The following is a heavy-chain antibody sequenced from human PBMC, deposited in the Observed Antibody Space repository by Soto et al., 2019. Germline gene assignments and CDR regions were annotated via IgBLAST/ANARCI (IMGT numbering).Heavy chain of an antibody. CDR3: ATSPYSSTFYLQY. CDR2: VSNAAST. V-gene: IGHV4-4*08. J-gene: IGHJ4*01. D-gene: IGHD6-13*01. Sequence: SETQSLTCTVSGDYLSAFYWTWVRLSPEKGLEWIGYVSNAASTHYNPSLNNRVTISVDTSGRHFSLELISVTAADTAVYYCATSPYSSTFYLQYWGQGTLVTVSP. CDR1: GDYLSAFY.